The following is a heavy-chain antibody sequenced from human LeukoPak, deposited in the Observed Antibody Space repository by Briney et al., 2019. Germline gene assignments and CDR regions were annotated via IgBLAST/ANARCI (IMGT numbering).Heavy chain of an antibody. V-gene: IGHV3-23*01. CDR2: ISGSGGST. J-gene: IGHJ4*02. CDR3: ANLPKRVTTEFYFDY. D-gene: IGHD4-17*01. Sequence: SGGSLRLSCAASGFTFSSYAMSCVRQAPGKGLEWVSAISGSGGSTYYADSVKGRCTISRDNSKNTLYLQMNSLRAEDTAVYYCANLPKRVTTEFYFDYWGQGTLVTVSS. CDR1: GFTFSSYA.